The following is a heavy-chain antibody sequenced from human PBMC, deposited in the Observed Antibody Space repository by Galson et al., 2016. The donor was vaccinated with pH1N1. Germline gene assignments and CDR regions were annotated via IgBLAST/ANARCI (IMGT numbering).Heavy chain of an antibody. J-gene: IGHJ3*01. D-gene: IGHD2-15*01. CDR1: GFSLPTSGMR. CDR3: GRNPAFVGGAIDV. Sequence: PALVKPPQTLTLTCTFSGFSLPTSGMRVSWIRQPPGKALEWLARIEWDDDKSYSTSLKTRLTISKDTSKNQVVLTMTNMDPVDTATYYCGRNPAFVGGAIDVWGQGTMVTVSS. CDR2: IEWDDDK. V-gene: IGHV2-70*04.